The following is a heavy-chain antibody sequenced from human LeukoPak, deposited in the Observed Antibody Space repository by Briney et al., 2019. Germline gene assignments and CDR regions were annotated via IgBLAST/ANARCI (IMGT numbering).Heavy chain of an antibody. Sequence: SGGSLRLSCAASGFTFNNYGMRWVRQAPGKGLEWVSTIIGSDGSTYYADSVKGRFTISRDNAKNSLYLQMHSLRAEDTALYYCARDALVAARLGWFDPWGQGTLVTVSS. J-gene: IGHJ5*02. CDR3: ARDALVAARLGWFDP. CDR2: IIGSDGST. D-gene: IGHD6-6*01. V-gene: IGHV3-23*01. CDR1: GFTFNNYG.